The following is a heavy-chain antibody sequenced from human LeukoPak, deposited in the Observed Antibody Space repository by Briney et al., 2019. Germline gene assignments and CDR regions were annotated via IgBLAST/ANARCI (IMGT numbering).Heavy chain of an antibody. J-gene: IGHJ5*02. CDR3: ARGGYYGSENDFRFDP. CDR1: GGSFSGYY. Sequence: SETLSLTCAVYGGSFSGYYWSWIRQPPGKGLEWIGEINHSGSTYYSPSLKSRVIISLDTSKNQFSLKLTSVTAADTAVYFCARGGYYGSENDFRFDPWGQGTLVTVSS. CDR2: INHSGST. V-gene: IGHV4-34*01. D-gene: IGHD3-10*01.